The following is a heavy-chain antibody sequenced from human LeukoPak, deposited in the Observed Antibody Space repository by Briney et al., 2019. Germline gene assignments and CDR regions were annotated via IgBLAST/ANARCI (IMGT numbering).Heavy chain of an antibody. J-gene: IGHJ6*03. CDR2: INHSGST. Sequence: SETLSLTCTVSGHSISRGYSWGWIRQPPEKGLEWIGEINHSGSTKNTPSLKSRVTISVDTSKNQFSLKLSSVTAADTAVYYCARRVGRYFGERAYYYNYMDVWGKGTTVTISS. CDR3: ARRVGRYFGERAYYYNYMDV. CDR1: GHSISRGYS. V-gene: IGHV4-38-2*02. D-gene: IGHD3-10*01.